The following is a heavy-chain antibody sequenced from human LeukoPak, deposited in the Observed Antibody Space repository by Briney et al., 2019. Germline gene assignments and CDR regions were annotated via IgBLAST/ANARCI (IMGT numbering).Heavy chain of an antibody. CDR3: ARAPNYYDSSGYYSPDAFDI. CDR1: GGSISSYY. Sequence: SETLSLTCTVSGGSISSYYWSWIRQPPGKELEWIGYIHYSGSTNYNPSLKSRVTMSVDTSKNQFSLKLSSVTAAGTAVYYCARAPNYYDSSGYYSPDAFDIWGQGTMVTVSS. D-gene: IGHD3-22*01. CDR2: IHYSGST. J-gene: IGHJ3*02. V-gene: IGHV4-59*12.